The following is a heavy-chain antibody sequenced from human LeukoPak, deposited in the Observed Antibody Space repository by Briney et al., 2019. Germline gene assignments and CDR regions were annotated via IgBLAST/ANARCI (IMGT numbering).Heavy chain of an antibody. CDR1: GYTFTSYG. Sequence: ASVKVSCKASGYTFTSYGISWVRQAPGQGLEWMGWISAYNGNTNYTQKLQGRVTMTTDTSTSTAYMGLRSLRSDDAAVYYCARGREVDTAMDFDYWGQGTLVTVSS. CDR3: ARGREVDTAMDFDY. D-gene: IGHD5-18*01. V-gene: IGHV1-18*01. J-gene: IGHJ4*02. CDR2: ISAYNGNT.